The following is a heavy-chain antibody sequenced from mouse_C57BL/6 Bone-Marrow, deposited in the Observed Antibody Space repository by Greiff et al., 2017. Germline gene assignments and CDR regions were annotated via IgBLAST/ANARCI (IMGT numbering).Heavy chain of an antibody. CDR3: ARVEGGDYCVLASFAY. J-gene: IGHJ3*01. Sequence: QVQLQQPGAELVNPGAPVKLSCKAPGYTFPSYWMQWVKQRPGQGLEWIGEIDPSDSYTNYNQKFKGKATLTVDTSSSTAYMQLSSLTSEDSAVYYCARVEGGDYCVLASFAYWGQAALVTVSA. CDR2: IDPSDSYT. CDR1: GYTFPSYW. V-gene: IGHV1-50*01. D-gene: IGHD2-13*01.